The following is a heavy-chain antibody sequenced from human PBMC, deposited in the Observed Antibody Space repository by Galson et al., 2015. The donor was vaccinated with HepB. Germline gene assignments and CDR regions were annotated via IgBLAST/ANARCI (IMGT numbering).Heavy chain of an antibody. J-gene: IGHJ3*02. CDR2: INPSGGST. V-gene: IGHV1-46*04. D-gene: IGHD3-10*01. CDR3: AREPPMVRGSVNAFDI. CDR1: GYTFTSYY. Sequence: SVKVSCKASGYTFTSYYMHWVRQAPGQGLEWMGIINPSGGSTSYAQKLQGRVTMTRDTSTSTVYMELSSLRSEDTAVYYCAREPPMVRGSVNAFDIWGQGTMVTVSS.